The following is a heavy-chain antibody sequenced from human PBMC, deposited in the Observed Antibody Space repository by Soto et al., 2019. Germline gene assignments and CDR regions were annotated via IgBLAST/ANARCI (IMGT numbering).Heavy chain of an antibody. CDR2: IYYSGTT. V-gene: IGHV4-31*03. CDR3: ARAVSTHFDY. J-gene: IGHJ4*02. Sequence: QVQLQESGPGLVKPSQTLSLTCTVSGGCISSGGYYWTWIRQHPGKGLEWVGSIYYSGTTYSSPSLKRRLTISVDTSKNQFSLQLNSVTAADTAVYYCARAVSTHFDYWGQGSLVNV. D-gene: IGHD6-13*01. CDR1: GGCISSGGYY.